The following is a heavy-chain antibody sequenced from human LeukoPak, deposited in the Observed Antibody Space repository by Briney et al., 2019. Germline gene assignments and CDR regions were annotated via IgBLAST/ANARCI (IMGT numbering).Heavy chain of an antibody. CDR1: GGSISSSSYY. Sequence: SETLSLTCTVSGGSISSSSYYWGWIRQPPGKGLEWIGSIYYSGSTYYNPSLKSRVTISVDTSKNQFSLKLSSVTAADTAVYYCAGWGLLAVGWLDHWGQGTLVTVSS. D-gene: IGHD1-26*01. V-gene: IGHV4-39*01. J-gene: IGHJ4*02. CDR3: AGWGLLAVGWLDH. CDR2: IYYSGST.